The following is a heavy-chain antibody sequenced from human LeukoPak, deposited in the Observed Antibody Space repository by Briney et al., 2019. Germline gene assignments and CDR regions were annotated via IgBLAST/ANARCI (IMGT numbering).Heavy chain of an antibody. CDR2: ISGSGGST. CDR3: AKDAQYYYDSSGYFDAFDI. V-gene: IGHV3-23*01. D-gene: IGHD3-22*01. J-gene: IGHJ3*02. CDR1: GFTFSSYA. Sequence: GGSLRLSCAASGFTFSSYAMSWVRQAPGKGLEWVSAISGSGGSTYYADSVKGRFTISRDNSKNTLYLQMNSLRAEDTAVYYCAKDAQYYYDSSGYFDAFDIWGQGTMVTVSS.